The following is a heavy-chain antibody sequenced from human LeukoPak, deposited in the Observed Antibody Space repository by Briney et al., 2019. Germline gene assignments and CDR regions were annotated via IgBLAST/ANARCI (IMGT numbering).Heavy chain of an antibody. D-gene: IGHD3/OR15-3a*01. V-gene: IGHV1-2*02. CDR1: GYTFTGFH. CDR3: AKEGTGIDY. J-gene: IGHJ4*02. CDR2: INPNSGGK. Sequence: GASVTVSCTASGYTFTGFHIHWVRQAPGQGLEWMGLINPNSGGKNYAQKFQGRVTMTRDTSTSTAYMELIRLRSDDTAVYYCAKEGTGIDYWGQGTLVTVSS.